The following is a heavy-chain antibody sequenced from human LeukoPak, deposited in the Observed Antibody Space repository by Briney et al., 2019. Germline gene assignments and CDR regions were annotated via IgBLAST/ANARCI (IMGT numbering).Heavy chain of an antibody. CDR3: ARGTGYSSGSGFDY. CDR2: INHSGST. D-gene: IGHD6-19*01. Sequence: SETLSLTCAVYGGSYSGYYWSGIRQPRGKGVEWIGEINHSGSTNYIPSLKSRVTISVDTSKNQFSLKLSSVTAADTAVYYCARGTGYSSGSGFDYWGQGTLVTVSS. CDR1: GGSYSGYY. V-gene: IGHV4-34*01. J-gene: IGHJ4*02.